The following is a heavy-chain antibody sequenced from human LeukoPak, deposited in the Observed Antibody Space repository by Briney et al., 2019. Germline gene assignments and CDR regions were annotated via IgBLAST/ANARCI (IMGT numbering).Heavy chain of an antibody. V-gene: IGHV4-34*01. D-gene: IGHD4-17*01. J-gene: IGHJ5*02. CDR1: GGSFSGYY. CDR3: ARGVGIQDYGDYGAWFDP. CDR2: INHSGST. Sequence: SSETLSLTCAVYGGSFSGYYWTWIRQPPGKGLEWIGEINHSGSTKYNPSLKSRVTISVDTSKNQFSLKMSSVTAADTAVYYCARGVGIQDYGDYGAWFDPWGQGTLVTVPS.